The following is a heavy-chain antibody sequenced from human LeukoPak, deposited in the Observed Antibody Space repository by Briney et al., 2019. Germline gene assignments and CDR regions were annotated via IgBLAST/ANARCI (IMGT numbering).Heavy chain of an antibody. CDR1: GFTFSGSL. CDR3: ARGPPRVGAITEGDY. Sequence: GGSLKLSCAASGFTFSGSLIHWVRQASGKGLEWVGRIRTKADNYAAVYAASVKGRFTISRDDSKNTAYLQMNSLKTEDTAVYYCARGPPRVGAITEGDYWGQGTLVTVSS. D-gene: IGHD1-26*01. CDR2: IRTKADNYAA. V-gene: IGHV3-73*01. J-gene: IGHJ4*02.